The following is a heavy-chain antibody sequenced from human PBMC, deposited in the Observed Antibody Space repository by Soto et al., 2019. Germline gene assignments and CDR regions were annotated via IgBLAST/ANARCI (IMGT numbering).Heavy chain of an antibody. CDR3: ARAGRDYDILTGAYNWFAP. CDR2: ISAYNGNT. Sequence: QVQLVQSGAEVKKPGASVKVSCKASGYTFTSYGISWVRQAPGQGLEWMGWISAYNGNTNYAQKLQGRVTMTTDTATSTAYMELRSLRSDDTAVYYCARAGRDYDILTGAYNWFAPWGQGTLVTVSS. V-gene: IGHV1-18*01. D-gene: IGHD3-9*01. CDR1: GYTFTSYG. J-gene: IGHJ5*02.